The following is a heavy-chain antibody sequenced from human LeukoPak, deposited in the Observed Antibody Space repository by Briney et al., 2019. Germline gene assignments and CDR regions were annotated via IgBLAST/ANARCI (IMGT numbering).Heavy chain of an antibody. D-gene: IGHD6-19*01. J-gene: IGHJ4*02. CDR2: IYPGDSDT. CDR1: GYSFTSHW. Sequence: GESLKISCKGSGYSFTSHWIGWVRQMPGKGLEWMGIIYPGDSDTRYSPSFQGQVTISADKSISTAYLQWSSLKASDTAMYYCARLFSGIAVAGTGFDYWGQGTLVTVSS. V-gene: IGHV5-51*01. CDR3: ARLFSGIAVAGTGFDY.